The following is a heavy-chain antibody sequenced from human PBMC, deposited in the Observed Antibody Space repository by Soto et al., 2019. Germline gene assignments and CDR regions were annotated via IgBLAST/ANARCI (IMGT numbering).Heavy chain of an antibody. CDR1: GFTFDDYS. CDR3: GRDGAVTDYPYLDY. V-gene: IGHV3-43*01. J-gene: IGHJ4*02. Sequence: EVQLVESGGVVIQPGGSLRLSCAASGFTFDDYSMHWVRQAPGKGLEWVSLISWDGRSTYYADSVKGRFTISRDNSRSSLYLQMNSLTTEDTAFYYCGRDGAVTDYPYLDYWGQGALVTVSS. CDR2: ISWDGRST. D-gene: IGHD4-17*01.